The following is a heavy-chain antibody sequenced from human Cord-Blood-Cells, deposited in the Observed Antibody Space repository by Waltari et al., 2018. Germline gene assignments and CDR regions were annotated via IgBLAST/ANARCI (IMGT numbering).Heavy chain of an antibody. Sequence: QVQLQQCGAGLLKPWETLSLTCAVYGGSFSGYSWSWIRTPPGTGLEWIGEINHSGTTNYNPSLKSRVTISVDTSKNQFSLKLSSVTAADTAVYYCARNRLYYYYGMDVWGQGTTVTVSS. V-gene: IGHV4-34*01. J-gene: IGHJ6*02. CDR2: INHSGTT. CDR1: GGSFSGYS. CDR3: ARNRLYYYYGMDV. D-gene: IGHD6-25*01.